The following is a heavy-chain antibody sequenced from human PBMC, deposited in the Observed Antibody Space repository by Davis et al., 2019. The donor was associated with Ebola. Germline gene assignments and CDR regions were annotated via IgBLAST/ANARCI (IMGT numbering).Heavy chain of an antibody. CDR3: ARIARYQLLVRGYYYYYMDV. CDR2: ISSSSSHI. J-gene: IGHJ6*03. D-gene: IGHD2-2*01. Sequence: GESLKISCAASGFTFSAYSMNWVRQAPGKGLEWVSSISSSSSHIYYADSVKGRFTISRDDAKNSLYLQMNGLRAEDTAVYYCARIARYQLLVRGYYYYYMDVWGKGTTVTVSS. CDR1: GFTFSAYS. V-gene: IGHV3-21*01.